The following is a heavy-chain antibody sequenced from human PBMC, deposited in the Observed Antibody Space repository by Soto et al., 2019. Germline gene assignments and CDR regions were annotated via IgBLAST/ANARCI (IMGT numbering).Heavy chain of an antibody. CDR3: ARVGGNSYYDFWSGYYYGMDV. Sequence: AASVKVSCKASGYTFTSYGISWVRQAPGQGLEWMGWISAYNGNTNYAQKLQGRVTMTTDTSTSTAYMELRSLRSDDTAVYYCARVGGNSYYDFWSGYYYGMDVWGQGTTVTVSS. CDR1: GYTFTSYG. D-gene: IGHD3-3*01. V-gene: IGHV1-18*01. CDR2: ISAYNGNT. J-gene: IGHJ6*02.